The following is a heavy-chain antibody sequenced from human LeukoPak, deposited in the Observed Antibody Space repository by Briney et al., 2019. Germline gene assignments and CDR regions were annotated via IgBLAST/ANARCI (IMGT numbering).Heavy chain of an antibody. J-gene: IGHJ4*02. CDR3: AKFYDSSGYYYFDY. V-gene: IGHV3-23*01. CDR1: GFIFSSYA. CDR2: ISGSGGST. Sequence: GGSLRLSCAASGFIFSSYAMSWVRQAPGKGPEWVSTISGSGGSTYYADSVKGRFTISRDNSKNTLYLQMNSLRAEDTAVYYCAKFYDSSGYYYFDYWGQGTPVTVSS. D-gene: IGHD3-22*01.